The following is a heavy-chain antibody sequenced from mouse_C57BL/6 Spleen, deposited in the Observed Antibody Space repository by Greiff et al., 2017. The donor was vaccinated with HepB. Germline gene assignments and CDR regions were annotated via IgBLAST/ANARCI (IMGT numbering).Heavy chain of an antibody. CDR2: INPGSGGT. J-gene: IGHJ2*01. Sequence: VMLVESGAELVRPGTSVKVSCKASGYAFTNYLIEWVKQRPGQGLEWIGVINPGSGGTNYNEKFKGKATLTADKSSSTAYMQLSSLTSEDSAVYFCARRVYYGSSLFDYWGQGTTLTVSS. CDR3: ARRVYYGSSLFDY. D-gene: IGHD1-1*01. CDR1: GYAFTNYL. V-gene: IGHV1-54*01.